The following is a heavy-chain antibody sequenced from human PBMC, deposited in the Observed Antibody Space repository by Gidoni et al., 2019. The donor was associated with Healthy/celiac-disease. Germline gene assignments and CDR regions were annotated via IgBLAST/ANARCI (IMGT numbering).Heavy chain of an antibody. CDR2: ISGSGGST. J-gene: IGHJ4*02. CDR1: GVTFSSYA. D-gene: IGHD5-18*01. CDR3: AKRGLLGPYFDY. V-gene: IGHV3-23*01. Sequence: EVQLLESGGGLVQPGGSLRLSCAASGVTFSSYAMSWVRQAPGKGLGWVSAISGSGGSTYYADSVKGRFTISRDNSKNTLYLQMNSLRAEDTAVYYCAKRGLLGPYFDYWGQGTLVTVSS.